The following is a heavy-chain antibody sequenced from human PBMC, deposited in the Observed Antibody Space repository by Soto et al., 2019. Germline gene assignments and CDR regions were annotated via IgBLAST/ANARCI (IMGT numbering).Heavy chain of an antibody. Sequence: SETLSLTCTVSGGSISSGGYFWSWVRQPPGKGLEWIGYIYYSGSTNYNPSLKSRVTISVDTSKNQFSLKLSSVTAADTAVYYCARVIAVAGNNDYWGQGNLVTVSS. CDR2: IYYSGST. J-gene: IGHJ4*02. CDR3: ARVIAVAGNNDY. D-gene: IGHD6-19*01. V-gene: IGHV4-61*08. CDR1: GGSISSGGYF.